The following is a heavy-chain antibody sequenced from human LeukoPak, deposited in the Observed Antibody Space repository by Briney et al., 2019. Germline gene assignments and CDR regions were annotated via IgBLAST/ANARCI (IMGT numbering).Heavy chain of an antibody. CDR1: GYTFTSYG. J-gene: IGHJ4*02. V-gene: IGHV1-69*13. CDR3: ARSGYYYDSSAYYYTPFDY. D-gene: IGHD3-22*01. CDR2: IIPVFGTP. Sequence: SVKVSCKASGYTFTSYGISWVRQAPGQGLEWMGGIIPVFGTPNYAQKFQGRVTITADESTSTAYMDLSSLRSEDTAVYYCARSGYYYDSSAYYYTPFDYWGQGSLVTVSA.